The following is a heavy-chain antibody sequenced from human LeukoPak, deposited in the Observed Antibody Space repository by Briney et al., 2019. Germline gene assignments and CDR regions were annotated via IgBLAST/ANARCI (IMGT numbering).Heavy chain of an antibody. V-gene: IGHV3-21*01. D-gene: IGHD3-10*01. J-gene: IGHJ6*03. CDR3: ARDLIANFEMVRGVIITSGYMDV. CDR1: GFTFSSYS. Sequence: PGGSLRLSCAASGFTFSSYSMNWVRQAPGKGLEWVSSISSSSSYIYYADSVKGRFTISRDNAKNSLYLQMNSLRAEDTAVYYCARDLIANFEMVRGVIITSGYMDVWGKGTTVTVSS. CDR2: ISSSSSYI.